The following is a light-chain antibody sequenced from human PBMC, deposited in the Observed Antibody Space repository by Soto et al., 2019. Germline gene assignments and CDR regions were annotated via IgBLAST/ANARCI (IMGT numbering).Light chain of an antibody. CDR3: QQYGGSPRVT. Sequence: EIVLTQSPGTLSLSPGDRATLSCRASQSVSSNYLAWYQQKHGQAPRLLIYGASSRATGIPDRFSGSGSGTDFTLTISRREPEDFAVYYCQQYGGSPRVTFGGGTKVEIK. J-gene: IGKJ4*01. CDR1: QSVSSNY. CDR2: GAS. V-gene: IGKV3-20*01.